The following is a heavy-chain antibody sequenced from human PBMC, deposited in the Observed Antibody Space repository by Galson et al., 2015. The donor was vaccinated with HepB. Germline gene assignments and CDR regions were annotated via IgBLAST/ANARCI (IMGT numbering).Heavy chain of an antibody. Sequence: SLRLSCAASGFTFSSYAMHWVRQAPGKGLEWVAVISYDGSNKYYADSVKGRFTISRDNSKNTLYLQMNSLRAEDTAVYYCARDRTYGSGSYRSSGLDYWGQGTLVTVSS. V-gene: IGHV3-30*04. J-gene: IGHJ4*02. CDR2: ISYDGSNK. D-gene: IGHD3-10*01. CDR1: GFTFSSYA. CDR3: ARDRTYGSGSYRSSGLDY.